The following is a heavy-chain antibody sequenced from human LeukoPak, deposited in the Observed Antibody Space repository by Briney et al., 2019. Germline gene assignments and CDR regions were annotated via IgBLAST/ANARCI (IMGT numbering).Heavy chain of an antibody. Sequence: GGSLRLSCAASGFTFDDYAMHWVRQAPGKGLERVSGISWNSGSMDYADSVKGRFTISRDNAKNSLYLQMNSLRAEDTAVYYCAKPERNYGDYAVVTYYFDYWGQGTLVTVSS. D-gene: IGHD4-17*01. V-gene: IGHV3-9*01. J-gene: IGHJ4*02. CDR2: ISWNSGSM. CDR3: AKPERNYGDYAVVTYYFDY. CDR1: GFTFDDYA.